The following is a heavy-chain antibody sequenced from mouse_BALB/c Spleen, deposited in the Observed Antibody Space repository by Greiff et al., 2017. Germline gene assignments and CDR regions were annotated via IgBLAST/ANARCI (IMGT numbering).Heavy chain of an antibody. CDR1: GFTFSSYG. V-gene: IGHV5-6-3*01. Sequence: EVMLVESGGGLVQPGGSLKLSCAASGFTFSSYGMSWVRQTPDKRLELVATINSNGGSTYYPDSVKGRFTISRDNAKNTLYLQMSSLKSEDTAMYYCASPDSSGSAWFADWGQGTLVTVSA. CDR3: ASPDSSGSAWFAD. D-gene: IGHD3-2*01. CDR2: INSNGGST. J-gene: IGHJ3*01.